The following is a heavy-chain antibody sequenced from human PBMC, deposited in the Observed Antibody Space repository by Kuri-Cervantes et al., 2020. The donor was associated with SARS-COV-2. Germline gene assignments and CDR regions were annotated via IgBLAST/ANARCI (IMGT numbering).Heavy chain of an antibody. CDR3: ANTPLVDAFDI. CDR2: ISGSGGST. D-gene: IGHD2-8*02. Sequence: GESLKISCAASGFTFSGYAMSWVRQAPGKGLEWVSAISGSGGSTYYADSVKGRFTISRDNSKNTLYLQMNSLRAEDTAVYYCANTPLVDAFDIWGQGTMVTVSS. V-gene: IGHV3-23*01. CDR1: GFTFSGYA. J-gene: IGHJ3*02.